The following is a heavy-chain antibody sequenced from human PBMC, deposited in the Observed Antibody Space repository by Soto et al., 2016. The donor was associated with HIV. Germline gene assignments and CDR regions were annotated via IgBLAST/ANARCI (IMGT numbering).Heavy chain of an antibody. CDR1: GFTFNSYW. Sequence: EVQLVESGGGLVQPGGSLRLSCAASGFTFNSYWMHWVRQVPGKGLVWVSRINEDGSSTNYADSVKGRFTTSRDNAEKTLYLQMNSLRAEDTAVYYCARGLKILRYYYGMDVWGQGTTVTVSS. J-gene: IGHJ6*02. V-gene: IGHV3-74*01. CDR2: INEDGSST. CDR3: ARGLKILRYYYGMDV.